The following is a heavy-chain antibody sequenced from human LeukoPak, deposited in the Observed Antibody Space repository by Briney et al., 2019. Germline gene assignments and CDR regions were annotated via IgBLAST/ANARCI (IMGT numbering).Heavy chain of an antibody. Sequence: SGGSLRLSCAASGFTFSSYEMNWVRQAPGKGLEWIGEINHSGSANYNPSLKSRVTISVDTSKNQFSLKLSSVTAADTAVYYCARGRRVWTYYYDSSGYPKTTFDYWGQGTLVTVSS. CDR2: INHSGSA. CDR1: GFTFSSYE. J-gene: IGHJ4*02. V-gene: IGHV4-34*01. D-gene: IGHD3-22*01. CDR3: ARGRRVWTYYYDSSGYPKTTFDY.